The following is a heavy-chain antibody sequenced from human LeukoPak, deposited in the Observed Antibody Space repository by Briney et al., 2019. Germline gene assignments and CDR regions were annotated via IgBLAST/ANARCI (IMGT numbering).Heavy chain of an antibody. J-gene: IGHJ4*02. Sequence: GESLKISCKGSGYSFSSYWIGWVRQMPGKGLEWMGIIDPRDSDTRYSPSFQGQVTISADKSINTAYRQWSSLRPSDTAMYYCGRQISPGWGVYHFDHWGQGTLVTVSS. CDR3: GRQISPGWGVYHFDH. CDR2: IDPRDSDT. D-gene: IGHD3-10*01. V-gene: IGHV5-51*01. CDR1: GYSFSSYW.